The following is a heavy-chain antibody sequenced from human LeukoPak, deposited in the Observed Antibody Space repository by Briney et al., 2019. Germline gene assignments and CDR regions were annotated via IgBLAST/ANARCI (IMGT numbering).Heavy chain of an antibody. D-gene: IGHD3-22*01. Sequence: SETLSLTCAVYGGSFSGYYWSWIRQPPGKGLEWIGEINHSGSTNYNPSLKSRVTISVDTSKNQFSLKLSSVTAADTAVYYCAKDRYDSSGYYYGYFDYWGQGTLVTVSS. V-gene: IGHV4-34*01. J-gene: IGHJ4*02. CDR3: AKDRYDSSGYYYGYFDY. CDR1: GGSFSGYY. CDR2: INHSGST.